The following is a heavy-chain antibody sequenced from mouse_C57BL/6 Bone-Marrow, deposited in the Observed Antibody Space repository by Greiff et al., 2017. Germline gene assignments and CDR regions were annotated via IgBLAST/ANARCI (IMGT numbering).Heavy chain of an antibody. CDR2: ISSGSSTI. V-gene: IGHV5-17*01. J-gene: IGHJ4*01. CDR3: ARGGYHGEDYAMGD. D-gene: IGHD5-1-1*01. CDR1: GFTFSDYG. Sequence: EVQRVESGGGLVKPGGSLKLSCAASGFTFSDYGMHWVRQAPEQGLEWVAYISSGSSTIYYADTVKGRFTISRDNAKNTLFLQMTSLRSEDTAMYYGARGGYHGEDYAMGDWGQGTSVTVSS.